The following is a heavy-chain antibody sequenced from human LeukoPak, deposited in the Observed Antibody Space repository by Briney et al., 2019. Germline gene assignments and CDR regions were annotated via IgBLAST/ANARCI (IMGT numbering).Heavy chain of an antibody. V-gene: IGHV3-15*01. D-gene: IGHD5-12*01. CDR3: TTVWWLRFF. CDR2: IKSKTAGGTT. Sequence: GGSLRLSCAASGFTFSNAWMSWVRQAPGKGLEWVGRIKSKTAGGTTDYAAPVKGRFTISRDDSKNTLYLQMNSLKTEDTAVYYCTTVWWLRFFWGQGTLVTVSS. J-gene: IGHJ4*02. CDR1: GFTFSNAW.